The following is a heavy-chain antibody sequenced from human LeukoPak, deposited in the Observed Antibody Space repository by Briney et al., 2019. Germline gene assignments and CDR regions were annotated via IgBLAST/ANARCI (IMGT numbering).Heavy chain of an antibody. D-gene: IGHD6-19*01. V-gene: IGHV3-20*04. Sequence: GGSLRLSCAASGFTFDDHGMRWVRQVPGKGLEWVSGINWNGGSTGYADSVKGRFTISRDNAKNSLYLQMNSLRAEDTALYYCAAGDRNGWYFDYWGQGTLVTVSS. CDR2: INWNGGST. J-gene: IGHJ4*02. CDR3: AAGDRNGWYFDY. CDR1: GFTFDDHG.